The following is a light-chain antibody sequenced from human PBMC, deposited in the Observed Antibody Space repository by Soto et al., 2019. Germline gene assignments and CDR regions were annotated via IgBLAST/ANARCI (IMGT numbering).Light chain of an antibody. CDR1: SGHSNYA. CDR2: LNSDGSH. J-gene: IGLJ3*02. Sequence: QSVLTQSPSASASLGASVKLTCTLSSGHSNYAIAWHQQQPEKGPRYLMKLNSDGSHSKGDGIPDRFSGSSSGAERYLTISSLQSEDEADYYCQTWATGIWVFGGGTKLTVL. V-gene: IGLV4-69*01. CDR3: QTWATGIWV.